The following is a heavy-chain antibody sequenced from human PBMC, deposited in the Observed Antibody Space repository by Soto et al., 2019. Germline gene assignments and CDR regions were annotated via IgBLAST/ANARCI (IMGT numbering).Heavy chain of an antibody. CDR2: IYYSGST. CDR3: ASYSYGRFDY. D-gene: IGHD5-18*01. J-gene: IGHJ4*02. CDR1: GGSISSGDYY. V-gene: IGHV4-30-4*01. Sequence: SETLSLTCTVSGGSISSGDYYWSCIRQPPGKGLEWIGYIYYSGSTYYNPSLKSRVTISVDTSKNQFSLKLSSVTAADTAVDYCASYSYGRFDYWGQATLFNV.